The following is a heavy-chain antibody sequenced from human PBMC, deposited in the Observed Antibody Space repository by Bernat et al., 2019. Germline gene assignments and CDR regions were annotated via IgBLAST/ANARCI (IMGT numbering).Heavy chain of an antibody. CDR3: AKTQGPIQLWFPRNSDWFDP. V-gene: IGHV1-18*04. D-gene: IGHD5-18*01. Sequence: QVQLVQSGAEVKKPGASVKVSCKASGYTFTSYGISWVRQAPGQGLEWMGWISAYNGNTNYAQKLQGRVTMTTDTSTSTAYMELRSLRSDDTAVYYCAKTQGPIQLWFPRNSDWFDPWGQGTLVTVSS. J-gene: IGHJ5*02. CDR1: GYTFTSYG. CDR2: ISAYNGNT.